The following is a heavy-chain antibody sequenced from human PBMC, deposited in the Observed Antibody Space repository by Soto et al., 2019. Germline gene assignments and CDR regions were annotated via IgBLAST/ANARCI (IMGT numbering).Heavy chain of an antibody. CDR1: GFIFRDYS. Sequence: EMQLVESGGGLVQSGESLRLSCAASGFIFRDYSMNWVRQTPGKGLEWIAHIAGGGVPTYYADSVKGRFTISRDRGKSFLYLQMNGLKGDDSGIYYCTRASSYAFDYWGQGALVTVSS. J-gene: IGHJ4*02. CDR2: IAGGGVPT. V-gene: IGHV3-48*01. CDR3: TRASSYAFDY. D-gene: IGHD2-2*01.